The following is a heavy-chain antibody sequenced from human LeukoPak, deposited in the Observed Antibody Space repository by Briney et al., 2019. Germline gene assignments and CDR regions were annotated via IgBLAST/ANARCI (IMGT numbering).Heavy chain of an antibody. Sequence: SQTLSLTCTVSGGSISSSGYYWSWIRQHPGKGLEWTGYIYYSGSTYYNPSLKSRVTISVDTSKNYFSLKLSSVTAADTAVYYCARTVAPAAIAPGNYYMDVWGKGTTVTVSS. D-gene: IGHD2-2*01. CDR1: GGSISSSGYY. CDR3: ARTVAPAAIAPGNYYMDV. J-gene: IGHJ6*03. V-gene: IGHV4-31*03. CDR2: IYYSGST.